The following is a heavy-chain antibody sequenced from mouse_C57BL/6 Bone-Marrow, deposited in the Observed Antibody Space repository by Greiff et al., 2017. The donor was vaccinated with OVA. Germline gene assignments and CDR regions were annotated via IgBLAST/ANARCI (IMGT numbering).Heavy chain of an antibody. CDR1: GFTFTDYY. Sequence: EVQLQESGGGLVQPGGSLSLSCAASGFTFTDYYMSWVRQPPGKALEWLGFIRNKANGYTTEYSASVKGRFTISRDNSQSILYLQMNALRAEDSATYYCARSYGNYFDYWGQGTTLTVSS. V-gene: IGHV7-3*01. J-gene: IGHJ2*01. D-gene: IGHD2-1*01. CDR3: ARSYGNYFDY. CDR2: IRNKANGYTT.